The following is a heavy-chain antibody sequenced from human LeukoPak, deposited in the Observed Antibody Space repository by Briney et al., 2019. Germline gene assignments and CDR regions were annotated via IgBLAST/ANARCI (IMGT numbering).Heavy chain of an antibody. CDR2: INQDGSEE. CDR3: VRDGGVSGYDLLDY. J-gene: IGHJ4*02. D-gene: IGHD5-12*01. CDR1: GFTFSNYW. V-gene: IGHV3-7*01. Sequence: GGSLRLSCAASGFTFSNYWMSWIRQAPGKGLEWVAHINQDGSEEHYMDSVKARFIISRDNAKNSLSLQMDSLRAEDTAVYYCVRDGGVSGYDLLDYWGQGTLVTVSS.